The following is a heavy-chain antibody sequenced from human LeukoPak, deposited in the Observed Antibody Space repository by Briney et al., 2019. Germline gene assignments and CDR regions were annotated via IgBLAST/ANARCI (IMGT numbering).Heavy chain of an antibody. J-gene: IGHJ5*02. Sequence: GGSLRLSCAASGFTFSSYGMHWVRQAPGKRLEWVAVISYDGSNKYYADSVKGRFTISRDNSKNTLYLQMNSLRAEDTAVYYCAKELRGYSYGLRNNWFDPWGQGTLVTVSS. D-gene: IGHD5-18*01. CDR1: GFTFSSYG. V-gene: IGHV3-30*18. CDR3: AKELRGYSYGLRNNWFDP. CDR2: ISYDGSNK.